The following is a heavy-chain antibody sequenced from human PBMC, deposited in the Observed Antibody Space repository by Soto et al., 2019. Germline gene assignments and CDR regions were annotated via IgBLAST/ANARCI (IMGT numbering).Heavy chain of an antibody. CDR3: ARVGSCSSTSCLRDYYNGMDV. CDR2: TYYRSKWYN. J-gene: IGHJ6*02. Sequence: PSQTLSLTCAISGDSVSSNSAAWNWIRQSPSRGLEWLGRTYYRSKWYNDYAVSVKSRITINPDTSKNQFSLQLNSVTPEDTAVYYCARVGSCSSTSCLRDYYNGMDVWGQGTTVTVSS. D-gene: IGHD2-2*01. V-gene: IGHV6-1*01. CDR1: GDSVSSNSAA.